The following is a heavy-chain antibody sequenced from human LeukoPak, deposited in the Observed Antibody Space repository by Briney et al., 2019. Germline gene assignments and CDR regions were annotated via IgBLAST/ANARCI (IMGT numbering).Heavy chain of an antibody. CDR2: IRQDGSEK. V-gene: IGHV3-7*03. Sequence: GGSLRLSCAASGFTFSSYWMSWVRQAPGKGVEWVANIRQDGSEKYYVDSVKGRFTISRDNVKNSLYLQMNSLRAEDTAVYYCARDLVDYGDYFTHAFDIWGQGTMVTVSS. CDR3: ARDLVDYGDYFTHAFDI. D-gene: IGHD4-17*01. CDR1: GFTFSSYW. J-gene: IGHJ3*02.